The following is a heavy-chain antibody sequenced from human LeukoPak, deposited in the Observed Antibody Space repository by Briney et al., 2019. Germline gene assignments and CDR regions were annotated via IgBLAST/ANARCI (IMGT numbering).Heavy chain of an antibody. CDR3: AKDRVGATTGDSYFDF. Sequence: GGSLRLSCAASGFTVSSNYMSWVRQAPGKGLEWVSGIYSGGRTCYADSVKDRFTISRDSFKNTLHLQMNSLRAEDTAVYYCAKDRVGATTGDSYFDFWGQGTLVTVSS. CDR1: GFTVSSNY. CDR2: IYSGGRT. J-gene: IGHJ4*02. V-gene: IGHV3-66*01. D-gene: IGHD1-26*01.